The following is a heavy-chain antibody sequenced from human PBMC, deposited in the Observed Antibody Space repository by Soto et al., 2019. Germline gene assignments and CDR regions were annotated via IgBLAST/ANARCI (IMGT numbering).Heavy chain of an antibody. D-gene: IGHD4-17*01. J-gene: IGHJ4*02. CDR3: TTATWTTVTTFDY. CDR1: GFTFSNAW. CDR2: IKSTTDGGTT. Sequence: GGSLRLSCAASGFTFSNAWMSWVRQAPGKGLEWVGRIKSTTDGGTTDYAAPVKGRFTISRDDSKNTLYLQMNSLKPEDTAVYYCTTATWTTVTTFDYWGQGTQVTVPQ. V-gene: IGHV3-15*01.